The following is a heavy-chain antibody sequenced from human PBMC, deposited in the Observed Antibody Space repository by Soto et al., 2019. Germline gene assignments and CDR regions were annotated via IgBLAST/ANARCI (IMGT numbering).Heavy chain of an antibody. J-gene: IGHJ4*02. Sequence: IRQPPGKGLEWIGYIYYSGSTYYNPSLKSRVTISVDTSKNQFSLKLSSVTAADTAVYYCARDSPSWPDYWGQGTLVTVSS. CDR3: ARDSPSWPDY. CDR2: IYYSGST. V-gene: IGHV4-30-4*01.